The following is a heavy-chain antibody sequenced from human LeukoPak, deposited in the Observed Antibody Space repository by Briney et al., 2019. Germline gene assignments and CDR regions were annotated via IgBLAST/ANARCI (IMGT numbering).Heavy chain of an antibody. D-gene: IGHD4-17*01. CDR3: ARITTVTRAPYYYYYSMDV. CDR2: IYYSGST. CDR1: GGSISSSSYY. V-gene: IGHV4-39*07. J-gene: IGHJ6*03. Sequence: SETLSLTCTVSGGSISSSSYYWGWIRQPPGKGLEWIGSIYYSGSTNYNPSLKSRVTISVDTSKNQFSLKLSSVTAADTAVYYCARITTVTRAPYYYYYSMDVWGKGTTVTVSS.